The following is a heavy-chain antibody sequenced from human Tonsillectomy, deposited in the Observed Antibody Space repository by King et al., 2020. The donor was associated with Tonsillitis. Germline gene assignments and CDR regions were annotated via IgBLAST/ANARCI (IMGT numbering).Heavy chain of an antibody. CDR2: MYPGKSDT. CDR3: ARLTGTTGYSYSGMDV. D-gene: IGHD1-1*01. J-gene: IGHJ6*02. Sequence: QLVQSGAEAKKPGESLKISCKTSGYSFTSHWIGWVRQMPGKGLEWMGIMYPGKSDTRYSPSFEGQVTISADTSISTAYLQWSSLKASDTAMYYCARLTGTTGYSYSGMDVWGQGTTVTVSS. CDR1: GYSFTSHW. V-gene: IGHV5-51*01.